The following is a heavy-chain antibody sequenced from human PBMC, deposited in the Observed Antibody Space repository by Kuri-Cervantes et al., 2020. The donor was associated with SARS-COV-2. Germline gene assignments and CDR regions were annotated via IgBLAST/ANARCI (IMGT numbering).Heavy chain of an antibody. CDR2: IRYDGSNK. J-gene: IGHJ6*03. Sequence: LSLTCAASGFTFSSYGMHWVRQAPGKGLEWVAFIRYDGSNKYYADSVKGRFTISRDNSKNTLYLQMNSLRAEDTAVYYCARDLQVREVTHRNYYYYYMDVWGKGTTVTVSS. V-gene: IGHV3-30*02. D-gene: IGHD3-10*01. CDR1: GFTFSSYG. CDR3: ARDLQVREVTHRNYYYYYMDV.